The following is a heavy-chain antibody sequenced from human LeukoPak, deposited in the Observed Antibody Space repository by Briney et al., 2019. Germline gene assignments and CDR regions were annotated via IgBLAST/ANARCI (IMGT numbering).Heavy chain of an antibody. Sequence: GGSLRLSCAASGFTFSSYAMSWVRQAPGKGLEWVSAISGSGGSTYYADSVKGRFTISRDSSKNTLYLQMNSLRAEDTAVYYCARDPHYYDSSGYYSGDYWGQGTLVTVSS. CDR1: GFTFSSYA. CDR3: ARDPHYYDSSGYYSGDY. CDR2: ISGSGGST. V-gene: IGHV3-23*01. D-gene: IGHD3-22*01. J-gene: IGHJ4*02.